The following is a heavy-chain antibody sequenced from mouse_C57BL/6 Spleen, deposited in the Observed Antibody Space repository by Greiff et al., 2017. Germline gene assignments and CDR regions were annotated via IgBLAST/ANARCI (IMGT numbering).Heavy chain of an antibody. D-gene: IGHD2-4*01. CDR1: GYTFTDYE. V-gene: IGHV1-15*01. J-gene: IGHJ2*01. Sequence: VQLQQSGAELVRPGASVTLSCKASGYTFTDYEMHWVKQTPVHGLEWIGAIDPETGGTAYNQKFKGKAILTADKSSSTAYMELRSLTSEDSAVYYCTKADYDNFDCWGQGTTLTVSS. CDR2: IDPETGGT. CDR3: TKADYDNFDC.